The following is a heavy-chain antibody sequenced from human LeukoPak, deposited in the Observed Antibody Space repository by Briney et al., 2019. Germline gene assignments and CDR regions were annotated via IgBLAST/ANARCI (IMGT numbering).Heavy chain of an antibody. Sequence: PSETLSLTCTVSGGSISSYYWSWLRQPPGKGLEWIGYIYYSGSTNYNPSLTSRVTISVDTSKNQFSLKLSSVTAADTAVYYCASWPDYGGTRIDLWGRGTLVTVSS. V-gene: IGHV4-59*01. CDR2: IYYSGST. CDR3: ASWPDYGGTRIDL. J-gene: IGHJ2*01. D-gene: IGHD4-23*01. CDR1: GGSISSYY.